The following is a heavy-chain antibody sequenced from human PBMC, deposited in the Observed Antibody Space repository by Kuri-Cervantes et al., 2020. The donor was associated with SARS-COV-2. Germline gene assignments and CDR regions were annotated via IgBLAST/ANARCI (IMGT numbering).Heavy chain of an antibody. D-gene: IGHD6-19*01. CDR2: LRIDETNK. CDR3: ARAGSSGWYWFDP. Sequence: GESLKISCAASGFIFSNYGMHWVRQAPGKGLEWVAFLRIDETNKHYADSVKGRFTISRDNSKNTLYLQMNSLRAEDTAVYYCARAGSSGWYWFDPWGQGTLVTVSS. CDR1: GFIFSNYG. V-gene: IGHV3-30*02. J-gene: IGHJ5*02.